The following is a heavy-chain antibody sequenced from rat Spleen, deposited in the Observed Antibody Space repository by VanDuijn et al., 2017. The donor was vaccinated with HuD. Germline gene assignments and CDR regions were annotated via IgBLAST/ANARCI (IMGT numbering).Heavy chain of an antibody. CDR2: ISYDGTAT. J-gene: IGHJ2*01. Sequence: EVQLVESGGGLVQPGRSMKLSCAASGLSFSNYDMAWVRQAPTKGLEWVASISYDGTATYYRDSVKGRFTISRDNAKSTLYLQLDSLRSDDTATYYCTTDTFYDGTYYPGGFDYWGQGVMVTVSS. V-gene: IGHV5-20*01. D-gene: IGHD1-12*02. CDR1: GLSFSNYD. CDR3: TTDTFYDGTYYPGGFDY.